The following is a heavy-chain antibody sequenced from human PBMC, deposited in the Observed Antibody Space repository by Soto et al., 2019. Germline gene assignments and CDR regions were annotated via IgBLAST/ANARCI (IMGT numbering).Heavy chain of an antibody. V-gene: IGHV1-69*04. CDR2: IIPILGIA. D-gene: IGHD2-15*01. J-gene: IGHJ4*02. CDR1: GGTFSSYT. Sequence: EASVKLSCKASGGTFSSYTISWVRQAPGQGLEWMGRIIPILGIANYAQKFQGRVTITADKSTSTAYMELSSLRSEDTAVYYCVREDCSGGSCYGPNWGQGTLVTVSS. CDR3: VREDCSGGSCYGPN.